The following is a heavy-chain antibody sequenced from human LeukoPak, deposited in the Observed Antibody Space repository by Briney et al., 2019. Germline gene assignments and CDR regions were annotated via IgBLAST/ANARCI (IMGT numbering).Heavy chain of an antibody. CDR1: GDSVSSGDYS. CDR3: ARSEVALFGVAPNWFDP. Sequence: TLSLTCTVSGDSVSSGDYSWNWIRQHPGKGLEWIGYIHHSGNTFYNPSLESRVTISLATSQNLFSLKMYSVIAADAGVYYCARSEVALFGVAPNWFDPWGQGTLVTVSS. CDR2: IHHSGNT. J-gene: IGHJ5*02. D-gene: IGHD3-3*01. V-gene: IGHV4-31*03.